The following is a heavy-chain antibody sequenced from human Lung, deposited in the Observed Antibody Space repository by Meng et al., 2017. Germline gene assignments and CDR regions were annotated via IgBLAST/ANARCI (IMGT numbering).Heavy chain of an antibody. V-gene: IGHV4-30-4*01. Sequence: QVQLQESGPGLVKPSQTLSLTCTVSGGSISSSNYYWSWIRQPPGKGLEWSGHIYNSGSTYYNPSLKSRITISVDTSKNQFSLKLSSVTAADTAVYYCARGQKGYFDLWGRDTLVTVPS. J-gene: IGHJ2*01. CDR2: IYNSGST. CDR3: ARGQKGYFDL. CDR1: GGSISSSNYY.